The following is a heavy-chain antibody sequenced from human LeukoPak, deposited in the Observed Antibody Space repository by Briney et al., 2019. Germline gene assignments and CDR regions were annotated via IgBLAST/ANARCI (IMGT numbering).Heavy chain of an antibody. V-gene: IGHV5-51*01. CDR1: GYSFISYW. CDR3: ARSRSVLRDAFDI. J-gene: IGHJ3*02. D-gene: IGHD3-3*01. CDR2: IYPGDSDT. Sequence: GESLKISCKGPGYSFISYWIGWVRQMPGKGLEWMGIIYPGDSDTRYSPSFQGQVTISADKSISTAYLQWSGLKASDTAMYYCARSRSVLRDAFDIWGQGTMVTVSS.